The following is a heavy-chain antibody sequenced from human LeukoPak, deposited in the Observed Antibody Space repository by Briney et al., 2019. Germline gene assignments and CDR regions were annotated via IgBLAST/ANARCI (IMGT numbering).Heavy chain of an antibody. Sequence: ASVKVSCKASGGTFSSYAISWVRQAPGRGLEWMGGIIPIFGTANYAQKFQGRVTITADKSTSTAYMEPSSLRSEDTAVYYCARSVVMVGGTRWFDPWGQGTLVTVSS. CDR3: ARSVVMVGGTRWFDP. V-gene: IGHV1-69*06. CDR1: GGTFSSYA. D-gene: IGHD2-15*01. CDR2: IIPIFGTA. J-gene: IGHJ5*02.